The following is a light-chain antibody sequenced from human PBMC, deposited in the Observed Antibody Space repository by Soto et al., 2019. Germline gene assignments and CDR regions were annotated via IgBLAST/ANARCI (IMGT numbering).Light chain of an antibody. J-gene: IGKJ2*01. CDR1: QSISTW. CDR3: QQYNSYPYT. Sequence: DIQMTQSPSTLSASVGDRVTITCRASQSISTWLAWYQQKPGKAPKVLIYKASSLESGVPSRFSGSGSGTEFTLTISSVQPDDFAIYCCQQYNSYPYTFGQGTKLEIK. V-gene: IGKV1-5*03. CDR2: KAS.